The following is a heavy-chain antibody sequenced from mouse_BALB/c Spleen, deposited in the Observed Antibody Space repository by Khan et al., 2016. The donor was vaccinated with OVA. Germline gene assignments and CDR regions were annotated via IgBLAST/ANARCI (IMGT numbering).Heavy chain of an antibody. J-gene: IGHJ4*01. CDR2: ISYSGST. V-gene: IGHV3-2*02. D-gene: IGHD1-1*01. CDR3: ARKKYYGYAMDY. Sequence: EVKLQESGPGLVKPSQSLSLTCTVTGYSITSGYAWNWIRQFPGNKLEWMGYISYSGSTSYNQYLRSRISITRDTSKNTFFLPLNSVTTVDTATYYCARKKYYGYAMDYWGQGTSVTVSS. CDR1: GYSITSGYA.